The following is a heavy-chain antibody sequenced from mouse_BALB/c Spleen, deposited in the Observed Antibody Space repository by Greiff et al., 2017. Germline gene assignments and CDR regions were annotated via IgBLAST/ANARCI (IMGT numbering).Heavy chain of an antibody. D-gene: IGHD1-1*01. Sequence: VQLQQSGAELAKPGASVKMSCKASGYTFTSYWMHWVKQRPGQGLEWIGYINPSTGYTEYNQKFKDKATLTADKSSSTAYMQLSSLTSEDSAVYYCARRGSTVVARFFDYWGQGTTLTVSS. V-gene: IGHV1-7*01. J-gene: IGHJ2*01. CDR3: ARRGSTVVARFFDY. CDR1: GYTFTSYW. CDR2: INPSTGYT.